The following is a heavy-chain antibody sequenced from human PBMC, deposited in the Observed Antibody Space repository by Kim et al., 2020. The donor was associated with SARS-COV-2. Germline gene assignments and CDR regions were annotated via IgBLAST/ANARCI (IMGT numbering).Heavy chain of an antibody. CDR3: ARAGGSLPLAA. CDR1: TDSFSSYY. CDR2: IYATGDT. Sequence: SETLSLTCTVSTDSFSSYYWSWVRQSAGKGLEWIGRIYATGDTDYNPTLKSRVTVSVDAAKKQFSLRLTYVSGANTAMYFCARAGGSLPLAAWGQRIQVIVSS. D-gene: IGHD6-25*01. V-gene: IGHV4-4*07. J-gene: IGHJ4*02.